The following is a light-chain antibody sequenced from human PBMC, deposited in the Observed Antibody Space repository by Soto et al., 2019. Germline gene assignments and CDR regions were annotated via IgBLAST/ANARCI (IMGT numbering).Light chain of an antibody. CDR1: SSDVGTYNY. J-gene: IGLJ1*01. CDR2: EVS. V-gene: IGLV2-14*01. Sequence: QSALTQPASVSGSPGQSITISCFGTSSDVGTYNYVSWYQQHPGKAPKLIIYEVSNRPSGVSNRFSGSKSGNTASLTISGLQAEDEADYYCSSYTRSNTFPYVFGAGTKLTVL. CDR3: SSYTRSNTFPYV.